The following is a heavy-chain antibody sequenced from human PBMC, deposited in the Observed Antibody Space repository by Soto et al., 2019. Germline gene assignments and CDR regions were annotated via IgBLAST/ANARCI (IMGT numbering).Heavy chain of an antibody. J-gene: IGHJ4*02. D-gene: IGHD5-12*01. CDR1: GFTFSSYA. Sequence: QVQLVESGGGVVQPGRSLRLSCAASGFTFSSYAMHWVRQAPGKGLEWVAVISYDGSNKYYADSVKGRFTISRDNSKNKPYLRMNSLRAEDTAVYYCARGGGYSGYDPLHLDYWGQGTLVTVSS. V-gene: IGHV3-30-3*01. CDR3: ARGGGYSGYDPLHLDY. CDR2: ISYDGSNK.